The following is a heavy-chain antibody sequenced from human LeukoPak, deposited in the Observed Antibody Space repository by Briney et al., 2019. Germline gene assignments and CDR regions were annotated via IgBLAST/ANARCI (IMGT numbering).Heavy chain of an antibody. CDR2: IYTSGST. J-gene: IGHJ6*03. D-gene: IGHD3-10*01. Sequence: PSETLSLTCTVSGGSISSYYWSWIRHPAGKGLELIGRIYTSGSTNYNPSLKSRVTMSVDTSKNQFSLKLSSVTAADTAVCYCARAVGGTGIYYYYYMDVWGKGTTVTVSS. CDR1: GGSISSYY. CDR3: ARAVGGTGIYYYYYMDV. V-gene: IGHV4-4*07.